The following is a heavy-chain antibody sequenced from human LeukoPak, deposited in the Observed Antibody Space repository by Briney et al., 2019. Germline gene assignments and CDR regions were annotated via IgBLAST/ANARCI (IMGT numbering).Heavy chain of an antibody. D-gene: IGHD3-22*01. Sequence: SETLSLTCTVSNGSISRYYRSWIRQPPGKGLEWIGYIYYSGSTNYNPSLKSRVTISLDTSKNQFSLKLNSVTAADTAVYYCARQSGYYDSSVDYYGLNVWGQGITVTVSS. V-gene: IGHV4-59*08. CDR3: ARQSGYYDSSVDYYGLNV. CDR2: IYYSGST. J-gene: IGHJ6*02. CDR1: NGSISRYY.